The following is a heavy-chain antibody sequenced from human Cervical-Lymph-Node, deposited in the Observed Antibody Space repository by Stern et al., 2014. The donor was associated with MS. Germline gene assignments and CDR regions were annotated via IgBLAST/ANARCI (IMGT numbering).Heavy chain of an antibody. CDR1: GYIFASYT. V-gene: IGHV1-3*01. Sequence: QVQLLQPGAEVKKPGASVKVSCKASGYIFASYTLHWVRQAPGQRLEWMGCINRGDGDTVYSQNFQGRVTITRDTSAKTAYMEVNSLRSEDTAVYYCARKWRYGMDVWGQGTTVTVS. D-gene: IGHD2-8*01. J-gene: IGHJ6*02. CDR2: INRGDGDT. CDR3: ARKWRYGMDV.